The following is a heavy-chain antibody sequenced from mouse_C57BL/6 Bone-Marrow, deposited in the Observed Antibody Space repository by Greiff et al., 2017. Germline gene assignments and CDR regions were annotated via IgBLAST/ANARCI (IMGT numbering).Heavy chain of an antibody. CDR1: GYTFTSYT. V-gene: IGHV1-4*01. J-gene: IGHJ4*01. CDR3: ARKGLITTVVATNAIDY. CDR2: INPSSGYT. D-gene: IGHD1-1*01. Sequence: QVQLQQSGAELARPGASVKMSCKASGYTFTSYTMHWVKQRPGQGLEWIGYINPSSGYTKYNQKFKDKATLTADKSSSTAYMQLRSLTSEDSAVYYCARKGLITTVVATNAIDYWGQGTSVTVSS.